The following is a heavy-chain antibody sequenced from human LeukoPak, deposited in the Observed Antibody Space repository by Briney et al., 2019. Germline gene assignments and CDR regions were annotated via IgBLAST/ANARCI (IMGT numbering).Heavy chain of an antibody. J-gene: IGHJ4*02. Sequence: PSETLSLTCTVFGDSISDYYWTWIRQPAGKGLEWIGRIQISENNNYNPSLKSRVTLSLDTSKNQFSLKLTSVTAADTAIYYCARESVAAGTRWFDYWGQGTLVTVSS. D-gene: IGHD6-13*01. CDR2: IQISENN. V-gene: IGHV4-4*07. CDR1: GDSISDYY. CDR3: ARESVAAGTRWFDY.